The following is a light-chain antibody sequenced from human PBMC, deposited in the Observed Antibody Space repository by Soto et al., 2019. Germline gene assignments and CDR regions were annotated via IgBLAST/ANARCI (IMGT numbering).Light chain of an antibody. Sequence: AIQLTQSPSSLSAYVGDRVTITCRASQGISSALAWYQQKPGKAPKLLIYDASRLESGVPARFSGSGSGTDVALPISSRQPEEFATYYWQQFNSYPHATFGQGTKLEIK. CDR1: QGISSA. J-gene: IGKJ2*01. CDR2: DAS. V-gene: IGKV1-13*02. CDR3: QQFNSYPHAT.